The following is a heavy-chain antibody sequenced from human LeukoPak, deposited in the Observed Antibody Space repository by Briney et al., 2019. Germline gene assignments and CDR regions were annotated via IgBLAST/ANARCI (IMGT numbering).Heavy chain of an antibody. CDR3: ASHVEMATNYYYYGMDV. CDR1: GGSISSSSYP. V-gene: IGHV4-39*01. D-gene: IGHD5-24*01. CDR2: IYYSGST. Sequence: PSETLSLTCTVSGGSISSSSYPWGWIRQPPGKGLEWIGSIYYSGSTYYNPSLKSRVTISVDTSKNQFSLKLSSVTAADTAVYYCASHVEMATNYYYYGMDVWGQGTTVTVSS. J-gene: IGHJ6*02.